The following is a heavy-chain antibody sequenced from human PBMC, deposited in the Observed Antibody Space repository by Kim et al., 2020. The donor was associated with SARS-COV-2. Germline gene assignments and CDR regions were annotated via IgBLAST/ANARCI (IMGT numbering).Heavy chain of an antibody. J-gene: IGHJ1*01. V-gene: IGHV3-33*06. D-gene: IGHD6-13*01. Sequence: ADSVKGRFTISRDNSKNTLYLQMNSLRAEDTAVYYCAKDRIAAARWVFQHWGQGTLVTVSS. CDR3: AKDRIAAARWVFQH.